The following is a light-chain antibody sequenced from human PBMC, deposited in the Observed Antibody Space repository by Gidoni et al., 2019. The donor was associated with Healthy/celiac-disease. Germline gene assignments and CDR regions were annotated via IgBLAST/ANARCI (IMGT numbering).Light chain of an antibody. CDR1: KLGDKY. CDR3: QAWDSSPSVV. Sequence: SYELTQPPSVSVSPGQTASITCPGDKLGDKYACWYQQKPGQSPVLVIYQDSKRPSGIPERFSGSNSGNTATLTISGTQAMDEADYYCQAWDSSPSVVFGGGTKLTVL. V-gene: IGLV3-1*01. J-gene: IGLJ2*01. CDR2: QDS.